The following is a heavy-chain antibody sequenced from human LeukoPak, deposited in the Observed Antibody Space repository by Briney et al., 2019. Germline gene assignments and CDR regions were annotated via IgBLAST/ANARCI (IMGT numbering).Heavy chain of an antibody. CDR1: GYTFTDYY. CDR2: INPNSGGT. J-gene: IGHJ5*02. D-gene: IGHD5-12*01. Sequence: ASVKVSCKASGYTFTDYYMHWVRQAPGQGLEWMGWINPNSGGTNYAQKFQGRVTMTRDTSISTAYMELSRLRSDDTAVYYCARVPRRGYEVNWFDPWGQGTLVTFSS. CDR3: ARVPRRGYEVNWFDP. V-gene: IGHV1-2*02.